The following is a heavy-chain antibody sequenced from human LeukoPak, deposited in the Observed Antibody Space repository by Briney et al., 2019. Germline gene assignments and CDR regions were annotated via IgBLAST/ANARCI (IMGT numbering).Heavy chain of an antibody. CDR2: INHVGSER. Sequence: RGCPRLSCAPPGFTFSSYWMSWVLQAPGKGREWVANINHVGSERYYMDSVKGRFTISRDNAKNSLYLQMNSLRAGDMAVYYCASCRGYAGYDLDYWGQGTLVTVSS. J-gene: IGHJ4*02. CDR1: GFTFSSYW. D-gene: IGHD5-12*01. V-gene: IGHV3-7*02. CDR3: ASCRGYAGYDLDY.